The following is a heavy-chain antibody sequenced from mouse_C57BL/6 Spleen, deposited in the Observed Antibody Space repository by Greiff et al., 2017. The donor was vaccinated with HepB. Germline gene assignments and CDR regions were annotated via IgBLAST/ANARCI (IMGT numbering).Heavy chain of an antibody. D-gene: IGHD2-13*01. CDR2: IYPSDSET. CDR1: GYTFTSYW. V-gene: IGHV1-61*01. Sequence: QVQLQQPGAELVRPGSSVKLSCKASGYTFTSYWMDWVKQRPGQGLEWIGNIYPSDSETHYNQKFKDKATLTVDKSSSTAYMQLSSLTSEDSAVYYCARRYYDDPWFAYWGQGTLVTVSA. J-gene: IGHJ3*01. CDR3: ARRYYDDPWFAY.